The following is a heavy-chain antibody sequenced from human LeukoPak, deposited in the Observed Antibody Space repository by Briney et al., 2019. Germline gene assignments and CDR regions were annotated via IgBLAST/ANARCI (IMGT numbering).Heavy chain of an antibody. D-gene: IGHD1-1*01. CDR2: ISGSGGST. V-gene: IGHV3-23*01. CDR3: ATYTGTTGFYFDY. CDR1: GFTFSSYG. Sequence: GGSLRLSCAASGFTFSSYGMSWVRQAPGKGLEWVSAISGSGGSTYYADSVKGRFTISRDNSKNTLYLQMNSLRAEDTAVYYCATYTGTTGFYFDYWGQGTLVTVSS. J-gene: IGHJ4*02.